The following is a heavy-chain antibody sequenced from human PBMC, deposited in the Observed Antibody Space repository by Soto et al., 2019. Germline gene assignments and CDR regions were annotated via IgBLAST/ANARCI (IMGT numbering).Heavy chain of an antibody. CDR1: GFSLSTSGVG. J-gene: IGHJ4*02. D-gene: IGHD3-10*01. V-gene: IGHV2-5*02. CDR3: AHTYYYGYYFDY. Sequence: QITLKESGPTLVKPTQTLTLTCTFSGFSLSTSGVGVGWIRQPPGKALEWLALIYWDDDKRYSPSLKSRLTITKDTYKHQVGHTMTIMYPVDTATYSCAHTYYYGYYFDYWGQGTLVTVSS. CDR2: IYWDDDK.